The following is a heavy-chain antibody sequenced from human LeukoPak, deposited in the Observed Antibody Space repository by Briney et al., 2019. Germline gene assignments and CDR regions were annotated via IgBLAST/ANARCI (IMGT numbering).Heavy chain of an antibody. V-gene: IGHV1-2*02. CDR3: ARVTGYCSSTSCSRDAFDI. J-gene: IGHJ3*02. D-gene: IGHD2-2*01. CDR2: INPNSGGT. CDR1: GGTFSSYA. Sequence: ASVKVSCKASGGTFSSYAISWVRQAPGQGLEWMGWINPNSGGTNYAQKFQGRVTMTRDTSISTAYMELSSLRSDDTAVYYCARVTGYCSSTSCSRDAFDIWGQGTMVTVSS.